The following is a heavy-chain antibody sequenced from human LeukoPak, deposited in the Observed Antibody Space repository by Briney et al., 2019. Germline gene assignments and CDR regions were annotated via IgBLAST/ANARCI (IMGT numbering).Heavy chain of an antibody. CDR3: ARTRGDFYYYMDV. CDR1: GFTVSSNY. J-gene: IGHJ6*03. V-gene: IGHV3-53*01. CDR2: IYSGDST. Sequence: GGSLRLSCAASGFTVSSNYMSWVRQAPGKGLEWVSVIYSGDSTYYADSVKGRFTISRDNSKNTLYLQMNSLRAEDTAVYYCARTRGDFYYYMDVWGKGTTVTVSS.